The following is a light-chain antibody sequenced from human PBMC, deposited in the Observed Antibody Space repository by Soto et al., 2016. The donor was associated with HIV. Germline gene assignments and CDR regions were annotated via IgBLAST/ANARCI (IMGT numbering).Light chain of an antibody. Sequence: SYELTQPPSVSVSPGQTASITCSGDKLGDKYACWYQQKPGQSPVLVIYQDSKRPSVIPERFSGSNSGNTATLTISGTQAMDEADYYCQAWDSSNQGVFGTGTKVHRP. CDR2: QDS. CDR3: QAWDSSNQGV. V-gene: IGLV3-1*01. J-gene: IGLJ1*01. CDR1: KLGDKY.